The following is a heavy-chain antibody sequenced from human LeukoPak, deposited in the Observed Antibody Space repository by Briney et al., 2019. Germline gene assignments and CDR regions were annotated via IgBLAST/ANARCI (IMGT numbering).Heavy chain of an antibody. D-gene: IGHD6-19*01. J-gene: IGHJ4*02. Sequence: PSETLSLTCTVSGGSISSYYWSWIRQPPGKGLEWIGEINHSGSTNYNPSLKSRVTISVDTSKNQFSLKLSSVTAADTAVYYCARVVVVGYSSGWYDYWGQGTLVTVSS. V-gene: IGHV4-34*01. CDR2: INHSGST. CDR1: GGSISSYY. CDR3: ARVVVVGYSSGWYDY.